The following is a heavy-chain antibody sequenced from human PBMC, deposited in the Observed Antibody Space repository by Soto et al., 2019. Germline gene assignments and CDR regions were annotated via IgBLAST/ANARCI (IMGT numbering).Heavy chain of an antibody. CDR3: ASGRLVSRYYGLDV. CDR2: IFTSGNT. V-gene: IGHV4-4*07. Sequence: SETLSLTCTVSGGSMNDYYWSWIRQPAGKGLEWIGRIFTSGNTNYNPSLRSRLTMSVDTSTNQVSLRLTSVAAADTAVYYCASGRLVSRYYGLDVWGQGTTVTVSS. D-gene: IGHD6-6*01. J-gene: IGHJ6*02. CDR1: GGSMNDYY.